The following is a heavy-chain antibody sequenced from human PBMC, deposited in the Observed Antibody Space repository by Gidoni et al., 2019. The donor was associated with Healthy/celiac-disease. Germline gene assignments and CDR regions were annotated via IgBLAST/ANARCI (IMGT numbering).Heavy chain of an antibody. J-gene: IGHJ5*02. CDR2: IYWDDAK. CDR3: AHRGGGLWFGSNWFAP. CDR1: GCSLSTSGVG. V-gene: IGHV2-5*02. Sequence: QITLKESGPTLVKHTQTLTLTCTFSGCSLSTSGVGVGWIRQPPGKALEWLALIYWDDAKRHSPSLKSRLTITQDTLKTHVVLTMTNMDPVDTATYSCAHRGGGLWFGSNWFAPWGQGTLVTVSS. D-gene: IGHD3-10*01.